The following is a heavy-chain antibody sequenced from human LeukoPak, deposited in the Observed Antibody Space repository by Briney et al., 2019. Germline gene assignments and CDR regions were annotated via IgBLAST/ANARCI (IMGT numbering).Heavy chain of an antibody. J-gene: IGHJ4*02. Sequence: SVKVSCKASGGTFSSYAISWVRQAPGQGLEWMGGIIPIFGTANYAQKFQGRVTITTDESTSTAYMELSSLRSEDTAVYYRARGRPYYDYVWGSYRDFDYWGQGTLVTVSS. CDR1: GGTFSSYA. D-gene: IGHD3-16*02. V-gene: IGHV1-69*05. CDR3: ARGRPYYDYVWGSYRDFDY. CDR2: IIPIFGTA.